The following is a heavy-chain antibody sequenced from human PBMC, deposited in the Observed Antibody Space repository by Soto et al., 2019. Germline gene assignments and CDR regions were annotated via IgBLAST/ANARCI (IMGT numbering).Heavy chain of an antibody. J-gene: IGHJ3*02. D-gene: IGHD1-26*01. CDR1: GGSMRNYY. CDR2: TPYSGGA. V-gene: IGHV4-59*01. CDR3: ARSVWELHAFDI. Sequence: SETLSLTCTVSGGSMRNYYWNWIRQTPGKGLEWIGSTPYSGGAKYNPSLHSRVTISVDTSKIQFSLTLNSVTAADTAVYYCARSVWELHAFDIWGQGTKVTVSS.